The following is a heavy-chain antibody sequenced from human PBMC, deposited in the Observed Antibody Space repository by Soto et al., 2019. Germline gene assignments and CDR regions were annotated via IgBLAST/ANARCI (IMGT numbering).Heavy chain of an antibody. CDR3: VKDGGGVRYNYNIRGDS. CDR2: ISSDGTTK. CDR1: GIDLEYYG. Sequence: QVQLVESGGGVVHPGRSLRLSCVASGIDLEYYGIHWVRQAPGEGLAWVAVISSDGTTKSYIDSVRGRFTISRDNSRSTVFLQMNSLRREDTAMYYCVKDGGGVRYNYNIRGDSWGQGTQVTVSS. J-gene: IGHJ4*02. D-gene: IGHD5-18*01. V-gene: IGHV3-30*18.